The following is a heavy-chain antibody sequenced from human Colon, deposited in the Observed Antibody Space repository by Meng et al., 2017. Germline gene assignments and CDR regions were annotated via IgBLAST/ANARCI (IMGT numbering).Heavy chain of an antibody. D-gene: IGHD6-13*01. CDR1: GFPFSSYD. Sequence: EVQLLESGGGLVQPGGSLRLSCAASGFPFSSYDMSWFRRAPGKGLAGVSVISADADRTYYADSVAGRFTISRDNSKNTVCLQMNSLRAEDTAVYYCARISTIGTYFDNWGQGTLVTVSS. CDR3: ARISTIGTYFDN. V-gene: IGHV3-23*01. J-gene: IGHJ4*02. CDR2: ISADADRT.